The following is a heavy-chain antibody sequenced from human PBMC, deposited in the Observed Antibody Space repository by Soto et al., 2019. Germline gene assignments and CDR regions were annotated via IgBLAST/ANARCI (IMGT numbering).Heavy chain of an antibody. V-gene: IGHV1-3*01. D-gene: IGHD3-22*01. J-gene: IGHJ3*01. CDR3: ARVSRLEVLITDALDV. Sequence: ASVKVSCKASGYTFTSYGMNWVRQAPGRGLEWMGWINPGNGNTKYSQKFQGRVIIERDTSASTAYMELSSLRSEDTAMYYCARVSRLEVLITDALDVWGQGTLVTVSS. CDR1: GYTFTSYG. CDR2: INPGNGNT.